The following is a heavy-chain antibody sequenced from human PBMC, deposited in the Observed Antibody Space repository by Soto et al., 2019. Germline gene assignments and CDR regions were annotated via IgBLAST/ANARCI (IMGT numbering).Heavy chain of an antibody. CDR2: IIPILGIA. Sequence: QVQLVQSGAEVKKPGSSVKVSCKASGGTFSSYTISWVRQAPGQGLEWMGRIIPILGIANYAQKFQGRVTITADKSTSTAYMELSSVRSEDTAVYYCARAEGGDYDILTGHYYYYMDVWGKGTTVTVSS. V-gene: IGHV1-69*02. CDR3: ARAEGGDYDILTGHYYYYMDV. D-gene: IGHD3-9*01. J-gene: IGHJ6*03. CDR1: GGTFSSYT.